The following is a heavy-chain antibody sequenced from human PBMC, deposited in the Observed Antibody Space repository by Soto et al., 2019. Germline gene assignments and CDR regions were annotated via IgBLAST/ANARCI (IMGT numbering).Heavy chain of an antibody. CDR2: IIPILGIA. V-gene: IGHV1-69*02. Sequence: QVQLVQSGAEVKKPGSSVKVSCKASGGTFSSYTISWVRQAPGQGLEWMGRIIPILGIANYAEKFQGRVTITADKSTSTAHRELSGLSSEETAVYYCARDGGMGGWRQGAVDYWGQGPLVTVSS. CDR3: ARDGGMGGWRQGAVDY. D-gene: IGHD2-21*02. J-gene: IGHJ4*02. CDR1: GGTFSSYT.